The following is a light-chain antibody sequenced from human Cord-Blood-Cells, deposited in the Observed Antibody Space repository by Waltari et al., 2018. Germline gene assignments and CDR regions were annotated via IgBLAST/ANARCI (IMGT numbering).Light chain of an antibody. CDR3: QQSYSTPVT. Sequence: DSQMTQSPSPLYVSVGDRVTITCRVSQSISSYLNWYQQKPGKAPKLLIYAASSLQSGVPSRFRGSGSGTDCTLTISSLQPEDCATYFCQQSYSTPVTFGPGTKVDIK. J-gene: IGKJ3*01. CDR2: AAS. V-gene: IGKV1-39*01. CDR1: QSISSY.